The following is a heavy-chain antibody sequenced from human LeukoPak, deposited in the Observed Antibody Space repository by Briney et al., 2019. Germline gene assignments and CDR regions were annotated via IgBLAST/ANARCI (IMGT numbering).Heavy chain of an antibody. Sequence: GGSLRLSCAASGFTFSSYEMNWVRQAPGKGLEWVPYISPSSVEHYADSVRGRFTISRDNAKNSVYLQMNSLRAEDTAVYYCARVVTTVTTWFFDPWGQGTLVTVSS. J-gene: IGHJ5*02. CDR1: GFTFSSYE. D-gene: IGHD4-17*01. CDR3: ARVVTTVTTWFFDP. V-gene: IGHV3-48*03. CDR2: ISPSSVE.